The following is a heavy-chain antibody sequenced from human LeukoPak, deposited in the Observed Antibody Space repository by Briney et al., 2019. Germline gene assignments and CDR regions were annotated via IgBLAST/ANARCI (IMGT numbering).Heavy chain of an antibody. Sequence: SETLSLTCAVYGGSFSGYYWSWIRQPPGKGLEWIGEINHSGSTNYNPSLKSRVTISVDTSKNQFSLKLSSVTAADTAVYYCARRLVNKVGATIESDAFDIWGQGTMVTVSS. D-gene: IGHD1-26*01. CDR2: INHSGST. CDR1: GGSFSGYY. V-gene: IGHV4-34*01. J-gene: IGHJ3*02. CDR3: ARRLVNKVGATIESDAFDI.